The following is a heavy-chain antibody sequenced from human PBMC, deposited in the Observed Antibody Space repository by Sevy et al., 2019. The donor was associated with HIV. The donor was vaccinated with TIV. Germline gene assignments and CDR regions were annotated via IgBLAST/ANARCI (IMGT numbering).Heavy chain of an antibody. CDR1: GFTFSSYW. Sequence: GGSLRLSCAASGFTFSSYWMSWVRQAPGKGLEWVANIKQDGSENYYVDSVKGRFTISRDNAKNSLYLQMNSLRAEDTAVYYCAREAGVAYTSSWLQNLYYFDYWGQGTLVTVSS. CDR2: IKQDGSEN. D-gene: IGHD6-13*01. J-gene: IGHJ4*02. V-gene: IGHV3-7*01. CDR3: AREAGVAYTSSWLQNLYYFDY.